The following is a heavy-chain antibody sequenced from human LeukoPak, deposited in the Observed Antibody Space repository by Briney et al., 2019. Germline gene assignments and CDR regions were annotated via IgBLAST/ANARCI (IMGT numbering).Heavy chain of an antibody. Sequence: GGSLRLSCAASGFTFSSYGMHWVRQAPGKGLEWVAVIWYDGSNKYYADSVKGRFTISRDNSKNTLYLQMNSLRAEDTAVYYCAREYGSGSYSNWFDPWGQGTLVTVSS. CDR3: AREYGSGSYSNWFDP. J-gene: IGHJ5*02. CDR2: IWYDGSNK. CDR1: GFTFSSYG. D-gene: IGHD3-10*01. V-gene: IGHV3-33*01.